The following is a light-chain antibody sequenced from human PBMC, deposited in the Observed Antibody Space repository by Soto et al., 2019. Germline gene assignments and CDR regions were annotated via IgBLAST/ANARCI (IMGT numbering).Light chain of an antibody. Sequence: QSVLTQPPSASGILGQRGTISRSGSSSNIGSNYVYWYQQLPGTAPKLLIYSNNQRPSGVPDRFSGSKSGPSASLAISGLRSEDEAEYYCAAWDDSLSEYVVLGGGTKVTVL. V-gene: IGLV1-47*02. CDR1: SSNIGSNY. CDR2: SNN. J-gene: IGLJ2*01. CDR3: AAWDDSLSEYVV.